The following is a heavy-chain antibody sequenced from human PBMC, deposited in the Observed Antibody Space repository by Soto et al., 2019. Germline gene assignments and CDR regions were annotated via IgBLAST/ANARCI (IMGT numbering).Heavy chain of an antibody. CDR2: VIPFRDIT. CDR1: GDTFSIYT. CDR3: ARYRDNSNGPTFDY. Sequence: QVQLVQSGSEVKKPGSSVRVSCKTSGDTFSIYTISWVRQAPGQGLEWMGRVIPFRDITSYSQRFQGRVTITADRSTTTAYTDMNRLRTESTAVYYCARYRDNSNGPTFDYWGQGTLVTVSS. J-gene: IGHJ4*02. V-gene: IGHV1-69*02. D-gene: IGHD1-20*01.